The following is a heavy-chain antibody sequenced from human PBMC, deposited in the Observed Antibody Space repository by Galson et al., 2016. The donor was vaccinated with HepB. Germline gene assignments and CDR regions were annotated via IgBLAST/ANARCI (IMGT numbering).Heavy chain of an antibody. Sequence: SLRLSCAGSGFTFRTYSMIWVRQAPGKGLEWVSSISSDSAYIFYADSVTGRFTISRDNPENSVYLQMNSLRAEDTAVYYCARDYGDSTGGFWGRGSLVTGSA. J-gene: IGHJ4*02. D-gene: IGHD4-17*01. V-gene: IGHV3-21*06. CDR3: ARDYGDSTGGF. CDR1: GFTFRTYS. CDR2: ISSDSAYI.